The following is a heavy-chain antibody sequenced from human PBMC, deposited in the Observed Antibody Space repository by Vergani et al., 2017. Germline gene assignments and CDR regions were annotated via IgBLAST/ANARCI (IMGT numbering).Heavy chain of an antibody. D-gene: IGHD2-15*01. CDR3: ARRSGGYYSGGKVHPLRTAFDV. J-gene: IGHJ3*01. CDR1: GGSISAGYYF. CDR2: ISASGNA. Sequence: QVQLQASGPGRVKPSQTLSLTCTMSGGSISAGYYFCSWIRQPAGKGLEWLGHISASGNASHSPSLKTRVSMSVDTSKNQFSLTVTSVTAADTAIYFGARRSGGYYSGGKVHPLRTAFDVWGHGTVVTVSS. V-gene: IGHV4-61*02.